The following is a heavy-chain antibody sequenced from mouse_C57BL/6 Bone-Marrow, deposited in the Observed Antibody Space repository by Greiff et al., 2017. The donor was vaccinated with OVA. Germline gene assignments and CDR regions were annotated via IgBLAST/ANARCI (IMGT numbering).Heavy chain of an antibody. CDR2: IDPSDSYT. CDR1: GYTFTSYW. CDR3: ARRGENYGSSYWYIDV. D-gene: IGHD1-1*01. V-gene: IGHV1-59*01. J-gene: IGHJ1*03. Sequence: QVQLQQPGAELVRPGTSVKLSCKASGYTFTSYWMHWVKQRPGQGLEWIGVIDPSDSYTNYNQKFKGKATLTVDTSSSTAYMQLSSLTSEDSAFDYCARRGENYGSSYWYIDVWGTGTTVTVSS.